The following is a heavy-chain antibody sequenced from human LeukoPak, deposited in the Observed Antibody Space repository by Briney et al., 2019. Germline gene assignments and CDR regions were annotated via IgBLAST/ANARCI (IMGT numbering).Heavy chain of an antibody. V-gene: IGHV3-30-3*01. CDR3: ARDTFLGYCSSTSCSDFDY. D-gene: IGHD2-2*01. J-gene: IGHJ4*02. Sequence: PGRSLRLSCAASGFTFSSYAMHWVRQAPGKGLEWVAVISYDGSNKYYADSVEGRFTISRDNSKNTLYLQMNSLRAEDTAVYYCARDTFLGYCSSTSCSDFDYWGQGTLVTVSS. CDR2: ISYDGSNK. CDR1: GFTFSSYA.